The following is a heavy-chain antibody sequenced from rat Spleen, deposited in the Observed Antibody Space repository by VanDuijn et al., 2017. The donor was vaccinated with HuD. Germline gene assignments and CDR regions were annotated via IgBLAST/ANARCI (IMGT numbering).Heavy chain of an antibody. CDR3: TRRGYLSDWYFDL. Sequence: EVQLVESGGGLVQPGRSLKLSCVASGFTFGDFYMAWVRQAPAKGLEWVTTISYDGSKTYYRDSVKGRFTISRDNARSTLNLHMDSLRSEDTAIYYCTRRGYLSDWYFDLWGPGTMVTVSS. CDR2: ISYDGSKT. J-gene: IGHJ1*01. CDR1: GFTFGDFY. V-gene: IGHV5-29*01. D-gene: IGHD4-4*01.